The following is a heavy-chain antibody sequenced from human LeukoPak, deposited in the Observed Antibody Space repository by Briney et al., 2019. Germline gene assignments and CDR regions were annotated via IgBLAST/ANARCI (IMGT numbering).Heavy chain of an antibody. J-gene: IGHJ4*02. Sequence: GGSLRLSCAESGYTFSSYGMHWVRQAPGKGLEWVAVIWYDGSNKYYADSVKGRFTISRDNSKNTLYLQMNSLRAEDTAVYYCARVRGYSYGHLDYWGQGTLVTVSS. CDR3: ARVRGYSYGHLDY. CDR1: GYTFSSYG. D-gene: IGHD5-18*01. V-gene: IGHV3-33*01. CDR2: IWYDGSNK.